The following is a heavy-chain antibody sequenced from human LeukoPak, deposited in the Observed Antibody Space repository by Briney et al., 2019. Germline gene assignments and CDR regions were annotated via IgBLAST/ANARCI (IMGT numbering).Heavy chain of an antibody. CDR3: ARHLDYGDHQGAFDI. D-gene: IGHD4-17*01. V-gene: IGHV4-59*08. Sequence: SETLSLTWTVSGGSISSYYWSWIRQPPGKGLEWIGYIYYSGSTNYNPSLKSRVTISVDTSKNQFSLKLSSVTAADTAVYYCARHLDYGDHQGAFDIWGQGTMVTVSS. J-gene: IGHJ3*02. CDR1: GGSISSYY. CDR2: IYYSGST.